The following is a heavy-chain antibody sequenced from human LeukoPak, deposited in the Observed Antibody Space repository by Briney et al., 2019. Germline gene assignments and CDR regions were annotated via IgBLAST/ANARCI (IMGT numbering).Heavy chain of an antibody. V-gene: IGHV1-69*01. CDR1: GGTFSSYA. CDR2: IIPIFGTA. D-gene: IGHD3-10*01. J-gene: IGHJ5*02. Sequence: PVKVSCKASGGTFSSYAISWVRQAPGQGLEWMGGIIPIFGTANYAQKFQGRVTITADESTSTAYMELSSLRSEDTAVYYCARDTPAISSGSFSPEDWFDPWGQGTLVTVSS. CDR3: ARDTPAISSGSFSPEDWFDP.